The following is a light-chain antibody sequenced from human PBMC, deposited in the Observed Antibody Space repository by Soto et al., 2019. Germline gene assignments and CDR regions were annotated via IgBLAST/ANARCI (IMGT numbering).Light chain of an antibody. Sequence: QSVLTQPPSASGSPGQSVTISCTGTSSDVGDYNYVSWYQQHPGKAPNLMIYEVSKRPSGVPDRFSGSKSGNTASLTVSGLQAEDEADYYCSSYAGSLYVFGTGTKLTVL. J-gene: IGLJ1*01. CDR2: EVS. CDR1: SSDVGDYNY. CDR3: SSYAGSLYV. V-gene: IGLV2-8*01.